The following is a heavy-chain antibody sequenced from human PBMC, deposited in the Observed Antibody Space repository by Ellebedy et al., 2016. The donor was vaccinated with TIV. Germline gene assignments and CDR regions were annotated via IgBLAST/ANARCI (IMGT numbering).Heavy chain of an antibody. CDR3: ASGFDWLFDY. Sequence: PGGSLRLSCAASGFTFSTYTMSWVRQTPGQGLEWVSSMSGNGGSIYYADSVKGRFTISRDNSKNTLYLQMNSLRAEDTAEYYCASGFDWLFDYWGQGTLVTVSS. CDR1: GFTFSTYT. CDR2: MSGNGGSI. J-gene: IGHJ4*01. V-gene: IGHV3-23*01. D-gene: IGHD3-9*01.